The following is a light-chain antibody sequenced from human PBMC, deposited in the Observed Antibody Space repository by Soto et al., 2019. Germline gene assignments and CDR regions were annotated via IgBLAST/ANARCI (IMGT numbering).Light chain of an antibody. V-gene: IGKV1-39*01. J-gene: IGKJ1*01. CDR3: QQSYRSPT. CDR1: QSISSY. Sequence: DIQMTQSPSSLSASVGDRVTITCRASQSISSYLNWYQQKPGKAPKLLIHAASTLQFGVPSRFSGSGSGTDFTLTISSLQPEDFATYYCQQSYRSPTFGQGTKVDIK. CDR2: AAS.